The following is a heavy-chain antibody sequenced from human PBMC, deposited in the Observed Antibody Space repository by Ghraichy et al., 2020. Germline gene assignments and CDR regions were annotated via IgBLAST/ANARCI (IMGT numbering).Heavy chain of an antibody. CDR2: IWYDGSNK. D-gene: IGHD6-19*01. Sequence: GGSLRLSCAASGFTFSSYGMHWVRQAPGKGLEWVAVIWYDGSNKYYADSVKGRFTISRDNSKNTLYLQMNSLRAEDTAVYYCARDNLAVAEGLDYWGQGTLVTVSS. CDR3: ARDNLAVAEGLDY. V-gene: IGHV3-33*01. J-gene: IGHJ4*02. CDR1: GFTFSSYG.